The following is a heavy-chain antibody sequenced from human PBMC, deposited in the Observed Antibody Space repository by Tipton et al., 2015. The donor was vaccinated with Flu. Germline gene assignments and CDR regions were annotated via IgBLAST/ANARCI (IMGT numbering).Heavy chain of an antibody. CDR3: AKVIPELVAGLDY. CDR1: GFTFSSYE. CDR2: ITPSGTTK. J-gene: IGHJ4*02. D-gene: IGHD6-19*01. V-gene: IGHV3-48*03. Sequence: SLRLSCAVSGFTFSSYEINWVRQAPGKGLEWVSYITPSGTTKYYADAVKGRFTISRDNFKNTLYLQMSSLRAEDTAVYYCAKVIPELVAGLDYWGQGTLVTVSS.